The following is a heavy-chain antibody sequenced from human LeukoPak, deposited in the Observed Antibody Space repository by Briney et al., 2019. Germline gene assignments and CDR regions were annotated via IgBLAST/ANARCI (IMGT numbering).Heavy chain of an antibody. Sequence: SETLSLTCTVSGYSISSGYHWGWIRQPPGKGLEWIGSIYHSGSTYYNPSLKSRVTISVDTSRNQFSLKLSSVTAADTAVYYCVTVVAATHWFDPWGQGTLVTVSS. CDR3: VTVVAATHWFDP. CDR1: GYSISSGYH. V-gene: IGHV4-38-2*02. J-gene: IGHJ5*02. CDR2: IYHSGST. D-gene: IGHD2-15*01.